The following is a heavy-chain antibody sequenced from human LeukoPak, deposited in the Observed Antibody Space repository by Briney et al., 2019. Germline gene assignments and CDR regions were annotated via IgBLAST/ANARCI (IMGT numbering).Heavy chain of an antibody. CDR3: ATSRAAAGCD. D-gene: IGHD6-13*01. Sequence: GGSLRLSCAASGFTFTDYWMSWVRQAPGKGLEWVANIGQDGSNKFYVVSVKGRFSISRDNAKNSVFLQMNNLRVEDTAIYYCATSRAAAGCDWGQGTLVTVSS. V-gene: IGHV3-7*03. CDR2: IGQDGSNK. CDR1: GFTFTDYW. J-gene: IGHJ4*02.